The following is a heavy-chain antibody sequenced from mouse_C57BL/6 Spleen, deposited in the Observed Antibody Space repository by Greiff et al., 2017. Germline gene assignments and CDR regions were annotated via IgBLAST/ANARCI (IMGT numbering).Heavy chain of an antibody. V-gene: IGHV1-72*01. CDR3: ARRSDGYYFYFDY. Sequence: QVQLQQPGAELVKPGASVKLSCKASGYTFTSYWMHWVKQRPGRGLEWIGRIDPNSGGTKYNEKFKSKATLTVDKPSSTAYMQLSSLTSEDSAVYYCARRSDGYYFYFDYWGQGTTLTVAS. J-gene: IGHJ2*01. CDR1: GYTFTSYW. CDR2: IDPNSGGT. D-gene: IGHD2-3*01.